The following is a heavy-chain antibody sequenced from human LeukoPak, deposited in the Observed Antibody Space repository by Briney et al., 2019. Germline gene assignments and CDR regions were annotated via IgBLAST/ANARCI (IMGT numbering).Heavy chain of an antibody. Sequence: PGGSLRLSCAASGFTFSSYAMSWVRQAPGKGPEWVSAISGSGGSTYYADSVKGRFTVSRDNSKNTLYLQMNSLRAEDTAVYYCARGRVGATFDYWGQGTLVTVSS. J-gene: IGHJ4*02. V-gene: IGHV3-23*01. CDR2: ISGSGGST. CDR1: GFTFSSYA. CDR3: ARGRVGATFDY. D-gene: IGHD1-26*01.